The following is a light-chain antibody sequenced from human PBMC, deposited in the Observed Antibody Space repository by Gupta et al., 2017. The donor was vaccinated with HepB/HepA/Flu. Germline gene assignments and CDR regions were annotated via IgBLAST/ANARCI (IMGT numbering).Light chain of an antibody. CDR2: GAS. CDR3: QHYGSPRWT. CDR1: QSVSSSS. V-gene: IGKV3-20*01. J-gene: IGKJ1*01. Sequence: EIVLTKSPGTLSLSPGERATLSCRASQSVSSSSLAWYQQKPGQTPRLLIYGASSRATGIPDRFSGSGSGTDFTLTISRLEPEDFAVFYCQHYGSPRWTFGQGTKVEIK.